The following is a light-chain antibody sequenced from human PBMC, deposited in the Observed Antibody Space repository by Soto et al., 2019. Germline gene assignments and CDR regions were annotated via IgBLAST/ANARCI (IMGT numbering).Light chain of an antibody. Sequence: IHITYSTYSLSPSAGDTFPITCRASQSISSYLNWYPQKPGKAPKLLIYAASSLQSGVPSRFSGSGSGTDFTLTISSLQPDDFATYYCQQSSSSPWTFGQGTKVDNK. CDR3: QQSSSSPWT. CDR1: QSISSY. V-gene: IGKV1-39*01. J-gene: IGKJ1*01. CDR2: AAS.